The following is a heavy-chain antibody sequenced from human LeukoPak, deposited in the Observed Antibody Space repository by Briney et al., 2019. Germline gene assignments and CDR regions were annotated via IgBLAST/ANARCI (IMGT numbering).Heavy chain of an antibody. CDR1: GFTFSSYG. Sequence: GRSLRLSCAASGFTFSSYGMHWVRQAPGKGLEWVAVISYDGSNKYYADSVKGRFTISRDNSKNTLYLQMNSLRAEDTAVYYCAKDLSSGWSFDYWGQGTLDTVSS. CDR2: ISYDGSNK. J-gene: IGHJ4*02. CDR3: AKDLSSGWSFDY. V-gene: IGHV3-30*18. D-gene: IGHD6-13*01.